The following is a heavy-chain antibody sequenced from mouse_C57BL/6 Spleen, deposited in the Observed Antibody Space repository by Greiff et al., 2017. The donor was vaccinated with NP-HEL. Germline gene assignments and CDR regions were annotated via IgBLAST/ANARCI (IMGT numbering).Heavy chain of an antibody. J-gene: IGHJ1*03. CDR2: ISDGGSYT. D-gene: IGHD1-1*01. Sequence: EVKLQESGGGLVKPGGSLKLSCAASGFTFSSYAMSWVRQTPEKRLEWVATISDGGSYTYYPDNVKGRFTISRDNAKNNLYLQMSHLKSEDTAMYYCARDQDYYGSSYRYFDVWGTGTTVTVSS. CDR1: GFTFSSYA. V-gene: IGHV5-4*01. CDR3: ARDQDYYGSSYRYFDV.